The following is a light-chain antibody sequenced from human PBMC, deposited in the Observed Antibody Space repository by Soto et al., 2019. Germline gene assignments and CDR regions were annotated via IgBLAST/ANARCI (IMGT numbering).Light chain of an antibody. Sequence: EIVLTQSPGTLSLSPGERATLSCRASQSVSSSYLTWYQQKPGQAPRLLIYGASDRATGIPDRFSGSGSGTDFTLTVSRLEPDDFAVYYCQQYGSSITFGQGTRLEIK. V-gene: IGKV3-20*01. J-gene: IGKJ5*01. CDR2: GAS. CDR1: QSVSSSY. CDR3: QQYGSSIT.